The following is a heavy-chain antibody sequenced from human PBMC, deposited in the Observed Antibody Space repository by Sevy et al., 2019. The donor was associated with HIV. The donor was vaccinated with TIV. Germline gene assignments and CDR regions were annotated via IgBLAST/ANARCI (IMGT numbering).Heavy chain of an antibody. V-gene: IGHV1-69*13. CDR1: GGTFSSYA. CDR2: IIPIFCTA. J-gene: IGHJ6*02. Sequence: ASVKVSCKASGGTFSSYAISGVRQAPGQGLEWMGGIIPIFCTANYAQKFQGRVRFTADESTSTAYMGQSSLRPEDTAVTYWARGLTTRVDSSVYYYYGMDVWGQGTTVTVSS. D-gene: IGHD1-1*01. CDR3: ARGLTTRVDSSVYYYYGMDV.